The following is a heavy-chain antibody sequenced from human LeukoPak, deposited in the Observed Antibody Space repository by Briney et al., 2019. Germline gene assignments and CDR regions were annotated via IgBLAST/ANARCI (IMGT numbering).Heavy chain of an antibody. D-gene: IGHD6-19*01. CDR2: IYYSGST. J-gene: IGHJ5*02. CDR3: ARVHRIAVAGTARWFDP. V-gene: IGHV4-59*01. Sequence: SETLSLTCAVYGGSFSGYYWSWIRQPPGKGLEWIGYIYYSGSTNYNPSLKSRVTISVDTSKNQFSLKLSSVTAADTAVYYCARVHRIAVAGTARWFDPWGQGTLVTVSS. CDR1: GGSFSGYY.